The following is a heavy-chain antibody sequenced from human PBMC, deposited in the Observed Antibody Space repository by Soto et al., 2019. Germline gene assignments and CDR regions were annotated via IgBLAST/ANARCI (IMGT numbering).Heavy chain of an antibody. CDR2: ISYDGSNK. J-gene: IGHJ2*01. CDR3: AKGRGGPDFDL. V-gene: IGHV3-30*18. Sequence: GGSLRLSCAASGFTFSSYGMHWVRQAPGKGLEWVAVISYDGSNKYYADSVKGRFTISRDNSKNTLYLQMNSLRAEDTAVYYCAKGRGGPDFDLWGRGTLVTVSS. CDR1: GFTFSSYG.